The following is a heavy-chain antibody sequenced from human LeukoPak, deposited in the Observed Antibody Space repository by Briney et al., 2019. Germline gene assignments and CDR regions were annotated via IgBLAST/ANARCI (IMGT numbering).Heavy chain of an antibody. Sequence: SETLSLTCNVSGGSISSNNYYWGWIRQPPGEGLEWIGSFFYSGSTYYNPSLKSRVTISVDTIRNQFSVLLSSVTAADTAVYYCARQIRSTGWYPDYWGQGTLVTVSS. CDR1: GGSISSNNYY. V-gene: IGHV4-39*01. J-gene: IGHJ4*02. CDR3: ARQIRSTGWYPDY. D-gene: IGHD6-19*01. CDR2: FFYSGST.